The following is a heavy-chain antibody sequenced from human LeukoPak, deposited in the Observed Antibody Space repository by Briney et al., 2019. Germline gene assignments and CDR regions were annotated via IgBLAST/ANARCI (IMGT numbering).Heavy chain of an antibody. D-gene: IGHD6-19*01. CDR3: IGILSCGWTP. CDR2: IYYSGST. J-gene: IGHJ5*02. V-gene: IGHV4-39*01. CDR1: GGSISSSSYY. Sequence: SETLSLTCTVSGGSISSSSYYWGWIRQPPGKGVEWIGSIYYSGSTYYNPSLKSRVTISVDTSKNQFSLKLSSVTAADTAVYYCIGILSCGWTPWGQGTLVTVSS.